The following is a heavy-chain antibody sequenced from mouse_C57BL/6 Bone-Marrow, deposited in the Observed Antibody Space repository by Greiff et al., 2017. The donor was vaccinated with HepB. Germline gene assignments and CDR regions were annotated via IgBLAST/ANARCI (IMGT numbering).Heavy chain of an antibody. CDR2: ISDGGSYT. CDR1: GFTFSSYA. J-gene: IGHJ3*01. D-gene: IGHD2-1*01. Sequence: EVMLVESGGGLVKPGGSLKLSCAASGFTFSSYAMSWVRQTPEKRLEWVATISDGGSYTYYPDNVKGRFTISRDNAKNNLYLQMSHLKSEDTAMYYCASLLSRFAYWGQGTLVTVSA. CDR3: ASLLSRFAY. V-gene: IGHV5-4*03.